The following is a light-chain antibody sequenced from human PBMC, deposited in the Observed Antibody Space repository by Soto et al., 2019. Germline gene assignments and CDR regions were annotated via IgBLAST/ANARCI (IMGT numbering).Light chain of an antibody. CDR2: GAS. J-gene: IGKJ4*01. V-gene: IGKV3-20*01. Sequence: EIVLTQSPGTLSLSPGERATLSCRASQSVSSSYLAWYQQKPGQAPRLLIYGASSRATGIPGRFSGSGSGTDFTLTISRLEPEDFAVYYCQQYGSSHLNTFGGGTKVEIK. CDR3: QQYGSSHLNT. CDR1: QSVSSSY.